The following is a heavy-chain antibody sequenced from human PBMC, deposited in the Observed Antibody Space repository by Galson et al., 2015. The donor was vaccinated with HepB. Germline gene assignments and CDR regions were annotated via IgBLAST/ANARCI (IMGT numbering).Heavy chain of an antibody. CDR2: ISSSSSYI. CDR3: ARETRGWSSDY. V-gene: IGHV3-21*01. CDR1: GFTFSSYS. Sequence: SLRLSCAASGFTFSSYSMNWVRQAPGKGLEWVSSISSSSSYIYYAGSVKGRFTISRDNAKNSLYLQMNSLRAEDTAVYYCARETRGWSSDYWGQGTLVTVSS. D-gene: IGHD6-19*01. J-gene: IGHJ4*02.